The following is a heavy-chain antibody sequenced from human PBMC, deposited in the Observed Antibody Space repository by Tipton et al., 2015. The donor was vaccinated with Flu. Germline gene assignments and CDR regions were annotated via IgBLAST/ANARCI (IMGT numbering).Heavy chain of an antibody. Sequence: GLVKPSETLSLTCTVSGGSISSYYWSWIRQPAGKGLEWIGRIYTSGSTNYNPSLKSRVTMSVDTSKNQLSLKLSSVTAADTAVYYCARDQKGILTGYYTPLEYWGQGTLVTVSS. V-gene: IGHV4-4*07. D-gene: IGHD3-9*01. J-gene: IGHJ4*02. CDR3: ARDQKGILTGYYTPLEY. CDR1: GGSISSYY. CDR2: IYTSGST.